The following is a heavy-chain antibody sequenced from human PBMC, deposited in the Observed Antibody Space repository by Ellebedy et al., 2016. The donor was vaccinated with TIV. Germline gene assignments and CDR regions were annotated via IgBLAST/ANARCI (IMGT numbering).Heavy chain of an antibody. J-gene: IGHJ4*02. CDR2: ISAYYGST. Sequence: AASVKVSCKTSGYNFIDYGVSWVRQAPGQGLEWMGWISAYYGSTTYAQSLQGRVTFTRDTSTSTLYMELRSLRIEDTAVYYCVREMEASGTISFAYWGQGTLVTVSS. CDR1: GYNFIDYG. V-gene: IGHV1-18*01. D-gene: IGHD5-24*01. CDR3: VREMEASGTISFAY.